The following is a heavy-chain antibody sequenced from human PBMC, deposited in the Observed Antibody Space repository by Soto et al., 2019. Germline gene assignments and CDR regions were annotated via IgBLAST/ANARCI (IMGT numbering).Heavy chain of an antibody. V-gene: IGHV4-59*01. CDR1: GGSISRYY. J-gene: IGHJ5*02. D-gene: IGHD2-8*01. CDR3: ARDRSTYGGGGTGEVKENWFDP. Sequence: SETLSLTCSVSGGSISRYYWSWIRQLPGKGLEWIGYAYYSGDTGYNPSLQSRVTMAVDTSKNQVSLKLTSVTAADTAVYYCARDRSTYGGGGTGEVKENWFDPWGQGALVTVSS. CDR2: AYYSGDT.